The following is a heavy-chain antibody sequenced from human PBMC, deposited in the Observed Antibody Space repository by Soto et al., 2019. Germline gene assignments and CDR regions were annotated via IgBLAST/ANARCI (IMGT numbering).Heavy chain of an antibody. CDR1: GGIFSTYA. CDR3: ARDRDDYGSGNYYNRIDF. CDR2: IIPIFGTP. Sequence: QVQLVQSGAEVKKPGSSVKVSCKASGGIFSTYAISWLRQAPGQGLEWTGGIIPIFGTPNYAQRFQGRVTITADESTTTSYMELSRRKSEDTAVYYCARDRDDYGSGNYYNRIDFWGQGTLVTVSS. V-gene: IGHV1-69*01. J-gene: IGHJ4*02. D-gene: IGHD3-10*01.